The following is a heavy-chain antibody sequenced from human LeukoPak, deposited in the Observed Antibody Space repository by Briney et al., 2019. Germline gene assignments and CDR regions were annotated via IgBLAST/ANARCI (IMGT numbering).Heavy chain of an antibody. J-gene: IGHJ4*02. CDR3: ARGRPDYYDTSGYVNY. V-gene: IGHV3-21*01. Sequence: GGSLRLSCAASGFTFDDYAMHWVRQAPGKGLEWVSSISSSTNYIYYADSVKGRFTISRDNAKNSLYLQMNSLRVEDTAVYYCARGRPDYYDTSGYVNYWGQGTLVTVSS. CDR1: GFTFDDYA. CDR2: ISSSTNYI. D-gene: IGHD3-22*01.